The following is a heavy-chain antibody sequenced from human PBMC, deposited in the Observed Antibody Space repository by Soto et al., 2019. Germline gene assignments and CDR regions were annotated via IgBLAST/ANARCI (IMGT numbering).Heavy chain of an antibody. D-gene: IGHD3-3*01. CDR1: GFTFSNYA. V-gene: IGHV3-23*01. CDR2: ISGSGGST. CDR3: AKEAPRSAIHLDY. J-gene: IGHJ4*02. Sequence: EVQLLESGGGLVQPGGSLRLSCAASGFTFSNYAMSWVRQAPGKGLEWVSSISGSGGSTYYADSVKGRFTVSRDNSKNTVYLQMNSLRIEDTAVYYCAKEAPRSAIHLDYWGQGTLVTVSS.